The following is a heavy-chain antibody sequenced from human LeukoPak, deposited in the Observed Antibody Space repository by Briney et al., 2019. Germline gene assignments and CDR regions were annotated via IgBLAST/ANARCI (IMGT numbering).Heavy chain of an antibody. CDR3: ARSSGTGTFSY. V-gene: IGHV4-39*02. J-gene: IGHJ4*02. CDR2: VYYGRSP. Sequence: PSETLSLTCTVSGDSISRSTYYWAWIRQPLGKGLEWIGSVYYGRSPYFNPSLESRATISVDTSKNHLSLKMSSVTAADTAVYYCARSSGTGTFSYWGQGTLVTVSS. D-gene: IGHD6-25*01. CDR1: GDSISRSTYY.